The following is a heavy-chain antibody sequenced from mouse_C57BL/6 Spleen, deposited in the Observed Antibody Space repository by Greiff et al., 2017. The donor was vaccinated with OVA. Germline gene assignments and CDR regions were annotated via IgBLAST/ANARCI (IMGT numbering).Heavy chain of an antibody. CDR3: TREAGYSNYAWFAY. Sequence: EVKLQESGEGLVKPGGSLKLSCAASGFTFSSYAMSWVRQTPEKRLEWVAYISSGGDYIYYADTVKGRFTISRDNARNTLYLQMSSLKSEDTAMYYCTREAGYSNYAWFAYWGQGTLVTVSA. J-gene: IGHJ3*01. V-gene: IGHV5-9-1*02. D-gene: IGHD2-5*01. CDR2: ISSGGDYI. CDR1: GFTFSSYA.